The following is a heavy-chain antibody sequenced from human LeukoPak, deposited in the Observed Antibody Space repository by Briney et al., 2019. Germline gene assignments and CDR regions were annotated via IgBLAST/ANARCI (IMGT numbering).Heavy chain of an antibody. CDR2: IYHSGST. Sequence: SETLSLTCAVYGGSFSGYYWSWIRQPPGKGLEWIGEIYHSGSTNYNPSLKSRVTISVDKSKTQFSLKLSSVTAADTAVYYCARGYSSGWYDYWGQGTLVTVSS. CDR3: ARGYSSGWYDY. CDR1: GGSFSGYY. J-gene: IGHJ4*02. D-gene: IGHD6-19*01. V-gene: IGHV4-34*01.